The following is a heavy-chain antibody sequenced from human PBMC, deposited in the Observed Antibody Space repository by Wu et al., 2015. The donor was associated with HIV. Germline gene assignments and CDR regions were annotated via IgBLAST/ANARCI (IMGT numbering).Heavy chain of an antibody. CDR1: GGTFSSYT. V-gene: IGHV1-69*15. CDR2: IIPISGTT. Sequence: QVQLAQSGAEVKKPGSSVRVSCKASGGTFSSYTFNWVRQAPGQGLEWMGRIIPISGTTDYAQNFQGRITITADESTRTTYMELSSLRYEDTAVYFCARELLWGEDFWGQGTRVTVSS. D-gene: IGHD2-21*01. J-gene: IGHJ4*02. CDR3: ARELLWGEDF.